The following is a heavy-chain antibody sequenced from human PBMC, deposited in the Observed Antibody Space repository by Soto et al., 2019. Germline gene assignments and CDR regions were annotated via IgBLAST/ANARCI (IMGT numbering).Heavy chain of an antibody. CDR3: AKETLGYCSSGSCRIDY. J-gene: IGHJ4*02. CDR1: GFTFSSYA. D-gene: IGHD2-15*01. Sequence: GGSLRLSCAASGFTFSSYAMSWVRQAPGKGLEWVSTISGSGDSTYYADSVRGRLTISRDNSKNMLYLQMNSLRAEDTAVFYCAKETLGYCSSGSCRIDYWGQGTLVTVSS. CDR2: ISGSGDST. V-gene: IGHV3-23*01.